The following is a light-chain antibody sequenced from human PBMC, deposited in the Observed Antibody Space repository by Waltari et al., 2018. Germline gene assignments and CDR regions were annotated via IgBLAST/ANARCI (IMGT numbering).Light chain of an antibody. J-gene: IGKJ4*01. CDR3: QQSHSSPLT. V-gene: IGKV1-39*01. Sequence: DIQMTQSPSSLSASVGDRVTITCRASQSITSSLNWYQQRPGKAPKLLIYAASSLHCGVPSRFSGSGSATDFTLTINSLQPEDFATYYCQQSHSSPLTFGGGTKVEN. CDR1: QSITSS. CDR2: AAS.